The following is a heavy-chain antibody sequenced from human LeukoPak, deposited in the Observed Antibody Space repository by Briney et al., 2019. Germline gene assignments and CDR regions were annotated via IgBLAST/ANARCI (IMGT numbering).Heavy chain of an antibody. CDR2: ISYDGSNK. D-gene: IGHD6-6*01. CDR1: GFTFSSYA. V-gene: IGHV3-30*04. J-gene: IGHJ4*02. Sequence: GRSLRLSCAASGFTFSSYAMHWVRQAPGKGLEWVAVISYDGSNKYYADSVKGRFTISRDNSKNTLYLQMNSLRAEDTAVYYCASSRRECSSSSALDYWGQGTLVTVSS. CDR3: ASSRRECSSSSALDY.